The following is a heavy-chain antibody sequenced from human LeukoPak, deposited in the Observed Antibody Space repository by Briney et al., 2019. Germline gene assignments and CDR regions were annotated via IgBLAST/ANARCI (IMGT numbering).Heavy chain of an antibody. CDR2: IYYSGST. CDR1: GGSISSGGYY. D-gene: IGHD3-10*01. Sequence: SETLSLTCTVPGGSISSGGYYWSWIRQHPGKGLEWIGYIYYSGSTYYNPSLKSRVTISVDTSKNQFSLKLSSVTAADTAVYYCARDRIYYGSGSYYPSSYYYYGMDVWGQGTTVTVSS. J-gene: IGHJ6*02. V-gene: IGHV4-31*03. CDR3: ARDRIYYGSGSYYPSSYYYYGMDV.